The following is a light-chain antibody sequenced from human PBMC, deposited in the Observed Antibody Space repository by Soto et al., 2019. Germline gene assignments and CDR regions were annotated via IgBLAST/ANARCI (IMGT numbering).Light chain of an antibody. CDR2: RAY. J-gene: IGKJ5*01. CDR3: KQYNKWPIT. CDR1: QSVRSN. V-gene: IGKV3-15*01. Sequence: EIVMTPVPTTPSVSPGEGATLSFRASQSVRSNLAWYHQKPGQAPRLLIYRAYNRAAGLQDRFSGSGSETEFTLTISSLQSEDFAIYYCKQYNKWPITFGQGTRLEIK.